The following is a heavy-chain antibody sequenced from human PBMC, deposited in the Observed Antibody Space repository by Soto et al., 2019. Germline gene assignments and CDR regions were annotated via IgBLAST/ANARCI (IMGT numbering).Heavy chain of an antibody. Sequence: QVQLVQSGAEVKKPGASVKVSCKTSGYKFTDYYIHWVRQAPGQGPEWMGWINPNSGGTNYAQKFQGWVSMTRDPSISTADMELSRLRSDDTAVYYFAIQSNSGYYYYFDNWGQGTLVTVSS. V-gene: IGHV1-2*04. D-gene: IGHD5-12*01. CDR2: INPNSGGT. CDR1: GYKFTDYY. J-gene: IGHJ4*02. CDR3: AIQSNSGYYYYFDN.